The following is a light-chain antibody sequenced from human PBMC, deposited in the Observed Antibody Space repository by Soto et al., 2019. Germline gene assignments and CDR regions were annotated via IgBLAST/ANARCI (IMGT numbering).Light chain of an antibody. CDR2: DDS. CDR3: AAWDDSLNGRV. V-gene: IGLV3-21*02. CDR1: NIGSKS. J-gene: IGLJ2*01. Sequence: SYELTQPPSVSVAPGQTARITCGGNNIGSKSVHWYQQKAGQAPVLVVYDDSDRPSGIPERFSGSNSGNTATLTITGLQSEDEADYYCAAWDDSLNGRVFGGGTKLTVL.